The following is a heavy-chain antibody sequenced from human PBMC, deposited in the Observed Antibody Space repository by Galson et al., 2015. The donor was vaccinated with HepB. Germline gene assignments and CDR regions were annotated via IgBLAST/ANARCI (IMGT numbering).Heavy chain of an antibody. CDR3: ATVQSRQLPPPQSSWFDP. Sequence: SVKVSCKVSGYTLTELSMHWVRQAPGKGLEWMGGFDPEDGETIYAQKFQGRVTMTEDTSTDTAYMELSSLRSEDTAVYYCATVQSRQLPPPQSSWFDPWGQGTLVTVSS. CDR1: GYTLTELS. D-gene: IGHD2-2*01. CDR2: FDPEDGET. V-gene: IGHV1-24*01. J-gene: IGHJ5*02.